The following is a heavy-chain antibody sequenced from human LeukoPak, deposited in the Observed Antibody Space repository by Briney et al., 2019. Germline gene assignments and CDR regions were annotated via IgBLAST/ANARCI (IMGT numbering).Heavy chain of an antibody. CDR3: AKAPGGRGALPYDAFDI. CDR1: GFTFSSYA. CDR2: ISGSGGST. Sequence: PGGSLRLSCAASGFTFSSYAMSWVRQAPGKGLEWVSAISGSGGSTYYADSVKGRFTISRDNSKNTLYLQMNSLRAEDTAVYYCAKAPGGRGALPYDAFDIWGQGTMVTVSS. V-gene: IGHV3-23*01. J-gene: IGHJ3*02. D-gene: IGHD3-10*01.